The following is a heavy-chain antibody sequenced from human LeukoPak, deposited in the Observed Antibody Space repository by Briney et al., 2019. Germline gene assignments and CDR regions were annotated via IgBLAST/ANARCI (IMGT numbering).Heavy chain of an antibody. CDR2: ISAYNGNT. V-gene: IGHV1-18*01. CDR1: GYTFTSYG. J-gene: IGHJ6*03. D-gene: IGHD2-2*03. CDR3: ARGSLDIVVVPAAMMGARDCYYYYMDV. Sequence: ASVKVSCKASGYTFTSYGISWVRQAPGQGLEWMGWISAYNGNTNYAQKLQGRVTMTTDTSTSTAYMELRSLRSDDTAVYYCARGSLDIVVVPAAMMGARDCYYYYMDVWGKGTTVTVSS.